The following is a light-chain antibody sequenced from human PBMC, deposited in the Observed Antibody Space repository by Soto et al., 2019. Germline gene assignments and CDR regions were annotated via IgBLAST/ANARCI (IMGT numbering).Light chain of an antibody. J-gene: IGKJ3*01. Sequence: DIQMTQSPSTLSASVGDPVPVTCRASQSVSGWLAWYQQKPGEAPKLLIYDASALPRGVPSRFSGSGSGTKFTLTIASLQPDEFATYYCQQYETFSGTVGPGTKVDIK. CDR1: QSVSGW. CDR2: DAS. CDR3: QQYETFSGT. V-gene: IGKV1-5*01.